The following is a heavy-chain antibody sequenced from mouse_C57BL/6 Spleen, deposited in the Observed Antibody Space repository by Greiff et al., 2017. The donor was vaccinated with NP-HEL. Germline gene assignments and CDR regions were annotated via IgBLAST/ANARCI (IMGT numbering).Heavy chain of an antibody. D-gene: IGHD2-4*01. Sequence: QVQLQQPGAELVKPGASVKMSCKASGYTFTSYWITWVKQRPGQGLEWIGDIYPGSGSTNYNEKFKSKATLTVDTSSSTAYMQRSSLTSEDSAVYYCARGALYDLTGTWFAYWGQGTLVTVSA. CDR1: GYTFTSYW. CDR2: IYPGSGST. J-gene: IGHJ3*01. V-gene: IGHV1-55*01. CDR3: ARGALYDLTGTWFAY.